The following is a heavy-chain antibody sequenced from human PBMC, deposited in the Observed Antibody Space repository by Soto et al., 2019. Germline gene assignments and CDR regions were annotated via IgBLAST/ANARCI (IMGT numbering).Heavy chain of an antibody. CDR1: GYTFTSYG. Sequence: QGQLVQSGAEVKKPGASVKVSFKASGYTFTSYGISWVRQPPGQGLEWMGWISAYNGNTNYAQKLQGRVTMTTDTSKSTAYMELRSLRSDDTAVYYCARVGDDYIWGSDRPDVYFLGQGTLVTVSS. CDR2: ISAYNGNT. CDR3: ARVGDDYIWGSDRPDVYF. J-gene: IGHJ4*02. V-gene: IGHV1-18*01. D-gene: IGHD3-16*02.